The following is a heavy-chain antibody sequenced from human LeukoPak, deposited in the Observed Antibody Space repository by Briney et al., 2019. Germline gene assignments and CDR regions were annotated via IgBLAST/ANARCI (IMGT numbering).Heavy chain of an antibody. V-gene: IGHV3-23*01. CDR2: ISGGGGTT. CDR3: AKRGPQRTFGGNSEDYFDY. Sequence: GGSLRLSCAVSGFTFNTFAMSWLRQAPGEGLEWVSSISGGGGTTYYADSVRGRFNISRDNSNNILYLQMNSLRVDDTAVYYCAKRGPQRTFGGNSEDYFDYWGQGILVTVSS. D-gene: IGHD4-23*01. J-gene: IGHJ4*02. CDR1: GFTFNTFA.